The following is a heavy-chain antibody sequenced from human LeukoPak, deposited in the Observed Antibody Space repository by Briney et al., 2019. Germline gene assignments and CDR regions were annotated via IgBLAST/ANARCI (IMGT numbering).Heavy chain of an antibody. D-gene: IGHD7-27*01. CDR3: ASRKLGNDY. V-gene: IGHV4-59*02. CDR1: GGSVSDYY. J-gene: IGHJ4*02. CDR2: IYYTGT. Sequence: SETLSLTCPVSGGSVSDYYWSWIRQSPGKGLEWIGYIYYTGTSYNPSLKSRVTISADTSKNQFSLNLSSVTAADTAVYYCASRKLGNDYWGQGTLVTVSS.